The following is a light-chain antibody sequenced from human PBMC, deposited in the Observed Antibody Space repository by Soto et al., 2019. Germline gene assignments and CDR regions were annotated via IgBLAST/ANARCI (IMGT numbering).Light chain of an antibody. CDR2: GAS. CDR1: QSVDNNF. J-gene: IGKJ5*01. CDR3: QQYGSSPIT. V-gene: IGKV3-20*01. Sequence: EIVLAQSPGTLSLSPGQGATLSCRASQSVDNNFLVWYQQKPGQAPRVLIHGASKRVTGIPDRFGGSGSETDFTLTISRLEREDFAIYYCQQYGSSPITFGEGTRLEI.